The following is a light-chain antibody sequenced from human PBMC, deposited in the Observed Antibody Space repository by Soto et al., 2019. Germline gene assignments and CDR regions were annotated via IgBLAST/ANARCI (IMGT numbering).Light chain of an antibody. Sequence: EVVLTQSPGTLSLSPGERATLSCRASQAITGTYLAWYQQKPGQAPRLLIHGASTRATGVPDRFSGGGTGTDFSLNISRLEPEDFAVYYCQQYGSSNTFGQGTKLEIK. CDR3: QQYGSSNT. CDR1: QAITGTY. J-gene: IGKJ2*01. CDR2: GAS. V-gene: IGKV3-20*01.